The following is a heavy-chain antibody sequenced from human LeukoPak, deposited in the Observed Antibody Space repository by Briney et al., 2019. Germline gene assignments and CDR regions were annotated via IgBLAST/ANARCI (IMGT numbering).Heavy chain of an antibody. J-gene: IGHJ6*03. CDR1: GFTVSSNY. CDR2: IYSGGST. V-gene: IGHV3-53*01. CDR3: ARARYSSSWYPDYYYYYYMDV. Sequence: GGSLRLSCAASGFTVSSNYMSWVRQAPGKGLEWVSVIYSGGSTYYAGSVKGRFTISRDNSKNTLYLQMNSLRAEDTAVYYCARARYSSSWYPDYYYYYYMDVWGKGTTVTVSS. D-gene: IGHD6-13*01.